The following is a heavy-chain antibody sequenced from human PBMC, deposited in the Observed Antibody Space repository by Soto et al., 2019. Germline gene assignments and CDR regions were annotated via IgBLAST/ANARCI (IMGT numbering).Heavy chain of an antibody. CDR3: ARGVRGNLVYFDY. D-gene: IGHD2-15*01. CDR1: GYTFTGYY. CDR2: INPNSGGT. V-gene: IGHV1-2*02. Sequence: GASVKVSCKASGYTFTGYYMHWVRQAPGQGLEWMGWINPNSGGTNYAQKFQGRVTMTSDTSISTAYLQCSSLKAPDTAMYYCARGVRGNLVYFDYWGQGTLVTVYS. J-gene: IGHJ4*02.